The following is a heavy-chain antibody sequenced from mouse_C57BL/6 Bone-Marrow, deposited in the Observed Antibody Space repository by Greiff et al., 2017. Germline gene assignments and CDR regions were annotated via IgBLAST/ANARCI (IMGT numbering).Heavy chain of an antibody. CDR2: ISNLAYSI. J-gene: IGHJ3*01. Sequence: EVKLVESGGGLVQPGGSLKLSCAASGFTFSDYGMAWVRQAPRKGPEWVAFISNLAYSIYYAETVTGRFTISRENAKNTLYLEMSSLRSEDTAMYYCARLFMITTRRTFAYWGQGTLVTVSA. D-gene: IGHD2-4*01. CDR3: ARLFMITTRRTFAY. CDR1: GFTFSDYG. V-gene: IGHV5-15*01.